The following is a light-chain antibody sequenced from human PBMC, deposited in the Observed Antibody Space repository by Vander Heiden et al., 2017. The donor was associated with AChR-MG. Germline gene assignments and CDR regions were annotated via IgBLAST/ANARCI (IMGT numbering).Light chain of an antibody. CDR2: DNN. CDR3: GTWDSSLSAGV. Sequence: QSVSTPPPSGSAAPGQMVTFSCAGSSTNIVNNYVSWYQQLPGTAPKLLIYDNNKRPSGIPDRFSGSKSGTSATLGITGLQTEDEADYYCGTWDSSLSAGVFGEGTKLTVL. J-gene: IGLJ3*02. V-gene: IGLV1-51*01. CDR1: STNIVNNY.